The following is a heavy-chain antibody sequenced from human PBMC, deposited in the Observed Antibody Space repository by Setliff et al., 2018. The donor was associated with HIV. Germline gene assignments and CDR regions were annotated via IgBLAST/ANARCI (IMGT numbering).Heavy chain of an antibody. D-gene: IGHD2-2*01. J-gene: IGHJ6*02. CDR2: ISAYNGNT. CDR3: ASAYCSSTSCYVRWGDGMDV. Sequence: ASVKVSCKASGYTFTSYGISWVRQAPGQGLEWMGWISAYNGNTNYAQKLQGRVTMTTDTSTSTAYMELRSLRSEDTAMYYCASAYCSSTSCYVRWGDGMDVWGQGTTVTVSS. V-gene: IGHV1-18*01. CDR1: GYTFTSYG.